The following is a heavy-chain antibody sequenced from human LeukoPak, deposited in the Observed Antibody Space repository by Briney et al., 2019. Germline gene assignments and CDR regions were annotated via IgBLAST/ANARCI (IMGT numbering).Heavy chain of an antibody. CDR1: GDSISSGGYY. V-gene: IGHV4-31*03. Sequence: SQTLSLTCTVSGDSISSGGYYWSWIRQHPGKGLEWIGYIYYSGSTYYNPSLKSRVTISVDTSKNQFSLKLSSVTAADTAVYYCAREYYYGSGSYYPNHYYYYYMDVWGKGTTVTVSS. CDR3: AREYYYGSGSYYPNHYYYYYMDV. CDR2: IYYSGST. J-gene: IGHJ6*03. D-gene: IGHD3-10*01.